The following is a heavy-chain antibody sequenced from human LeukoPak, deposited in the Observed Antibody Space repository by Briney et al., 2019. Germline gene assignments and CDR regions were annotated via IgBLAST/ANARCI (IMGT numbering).Heavy chain of an antibody. J-gene: IGHJ4*02. CDR2: INPNSGGT. CDR1: GYTFTGYY. CDR3: ARDLIYRAADFDY. V-gene: IGHV1-2*02. D-gene: IGHD6-13*01. Sequence: GASVKVSCKASGYTFTGYYMHWVRQAPGQGLEWMGWINPNSGGTNYAQKFQGRVTMTRDTSISTAYMELSRLRSDDTAVYYCARDLIYRAADFDYWGQGTLVTVSS.